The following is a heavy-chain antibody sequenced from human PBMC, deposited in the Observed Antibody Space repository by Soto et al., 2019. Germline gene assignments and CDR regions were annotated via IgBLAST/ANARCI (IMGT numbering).Heavy chain of an antibody. J-gene: IGHJ4*02. CDR3: ARENSSTLYYFDY. Sequence: PSETLSLTCAVSGGSISSSNWWSWVRQPPGKGLEWIGEIYHSGSTNYNPSLKSRVTISVDKSKNQFSLKLSSVTAADTAVYYCARENSSTLYYFDYWGQGTLVTVSS. CDR1: GGSISSSNW. CDR2: IYHSGST. V-gene: IGHV4-4*02. D-gene: IGHD6-13*01.